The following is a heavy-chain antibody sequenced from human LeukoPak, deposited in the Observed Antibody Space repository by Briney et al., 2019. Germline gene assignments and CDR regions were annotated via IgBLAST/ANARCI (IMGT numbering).Heavy chain of an antibody. CDR2: IYTSGSA. CDR3: VRDRELAY. V-gene: IGHV4-4*07. CDR1: GGSISGYY. Sequence: PSETLSLTCTVSGGSISGYYWSWIRQPAGKGLEWIGRIYTSGSANYNPSLKSRATMSLDTSKNQFSLKLRSVTDADTAVYFCVRDRELAYWGQGILVTVSS. D-gene: IGHD1-1*01. J-gene: IGHJ4*02.